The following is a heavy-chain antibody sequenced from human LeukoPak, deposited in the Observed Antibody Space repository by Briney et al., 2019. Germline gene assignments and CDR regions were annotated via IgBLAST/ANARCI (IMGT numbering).Heavy chain of an antibody. Sequence: GGSLRLSCAASGFTFSDYYMSWIRQAPGKGLEWVSYISSSGSTIYYADSVKGRFTISRDNAKNSLYLQMNSLRAEDTAVYYCATSGGYCSSTSCRRPFDYWGQGTLVTVSS. CDR1: GFTFSDYY. J-gene: IGHJ4*02. CDR2: ISSSGSTI. V-gene: IGHV3-11*01. CDR3: ATSGGYCSSTSCRRPFDY. D-gene: IGHD2-2*01.